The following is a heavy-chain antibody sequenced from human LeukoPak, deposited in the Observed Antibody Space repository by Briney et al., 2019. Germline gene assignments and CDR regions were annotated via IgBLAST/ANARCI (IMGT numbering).Heavy chain of an antibody. Sequence: SETLSLTCTVSGGSISSYYWSWIRQPPGKGLEWIGYIYYSGSTNYNPSLKSRVTISVDTSKNQFSLKLSSVTAADTAVYYCARRIRFLEWFTGWFDPWGQGTLVTVSS. J-gene: IGHJ5*02. CDR3: ARRIRFLEWFTGWFDP. CDR2: IYYSGST. V-gene: IGHV4-59*12. D-gene: IGHD3-3*01. CDR1: GGSISSYY.